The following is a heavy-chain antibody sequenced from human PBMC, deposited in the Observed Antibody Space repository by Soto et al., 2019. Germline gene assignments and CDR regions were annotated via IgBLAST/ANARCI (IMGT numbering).Heavy chain of an antibody. J-gene: IGHJ5*02. D-gene: IGHD6-19*01. Sequence: QMQLVQSGPEVKKPGTSVKVSCKASGFTFTNSAVQWVRQARGPRLEWIGWIVVGSGNTNYAQKLQERVTITRDMHINTAHRELDSLRPEDTPVYYCETLITSGEYPNWFDPCDRGTLITVSS. CDR3: ETLITSGEYPNWFDP. CDR1: GFTFTNSA. CDR2: IVVGSGNT. V-gene: IGHV1-58*01.